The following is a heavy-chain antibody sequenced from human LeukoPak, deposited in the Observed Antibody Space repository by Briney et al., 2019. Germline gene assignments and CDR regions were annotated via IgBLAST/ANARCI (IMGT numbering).Heavy chain of an antibody. V-gene: IGHV3-33*01. D-gene: IGHD6-13*01. CDR1: GFTFTSYG. CDR2: IWYDGRKE. J-gene: IGHJ4*02. CDR3: ARLGSSWSSDY. Sequence: GTSLRHSCAASGFTFTSYGMHWVRQAPGKGLEWVALIWYDGRKEYYADSVKGRFTISRDDSRNTLYLQMNGLRAEDTAVYYCARLGSSWSSDYWGQGTLVTVSS.